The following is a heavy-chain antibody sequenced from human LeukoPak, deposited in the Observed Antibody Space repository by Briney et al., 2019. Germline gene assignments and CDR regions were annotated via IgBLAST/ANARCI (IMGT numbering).Heavy chain of an antibody. Sequence: SETLSLTCTVSGGSISSYYWSWIRQPPGKGLEWIGYIYYSGSTNYNPSLKSRVTISVDTSKNQFSLKLSSVTAADTAVYYCARAYDSSGYYQGVFYWGQGTLVTVSS. CDR3: ARAYDSSGYYQGVFY. D-gene: IGHD3-22*01. CDR1: GGSISSYY. V-gene: IGHV4-59*01. J-gene: IGHJ4*02. CDR2: IYYSGST.